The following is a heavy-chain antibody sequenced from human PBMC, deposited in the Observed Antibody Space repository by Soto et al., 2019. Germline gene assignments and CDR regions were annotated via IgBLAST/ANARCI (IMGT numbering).Heavy chain of an antibody. V-gene: IGHV3-64D*06. CDR2: ISSNGDT. CDR3: VKPPGYYFDSNVSYSV. Sequence: GGSLRLSCSASGFTFSNYAIHWVRQAPGKGLEYVSAISSNGDTYYADSVKGRFTISRDNSKNTLYLQMSSLRVEDTAVYSCVKPPGYYFDSNVSYSVWCQGILVTVSS. J-gene: IGHJ4*02. CDR1: GFTFSNYA. D-gene: IGHD3-22*01.